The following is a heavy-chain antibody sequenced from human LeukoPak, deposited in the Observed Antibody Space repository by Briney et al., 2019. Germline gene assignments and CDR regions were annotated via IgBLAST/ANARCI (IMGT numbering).Heavy chain of an antibody. D-gene: IGHD1-14*01. CDR2: ISGSGGST. CDR1: GFTFSSYA. CDR3: VVVVEPPDSDGFDV. V-gene: IGHV3-23*01. Sequence: GGSLRLSCAASGFTFSSYAMSWVRQAPGKGLEWVSAISGSGGSTYYADSVKGRFTISRDNSKNTLSLQMNSLTIEDTAVYYCVVVVEPPDSDGFDVWGQGTMITVSS. J-gene: IGHJ3*01.